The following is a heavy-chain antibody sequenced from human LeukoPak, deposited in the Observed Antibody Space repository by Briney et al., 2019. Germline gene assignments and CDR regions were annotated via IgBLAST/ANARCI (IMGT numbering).Heavy chain of an antibody. CDR2: IKHDGSET. CDR1: GXTLSSHW. CDR3: TRVIVEVPGVSDYCDY. D-gene: IGHD2-2*01. J-gene: IGHJ4*02. V-gene: IGHV3-7*05. Sequence: GGSLRLSCAASGXTLSSHWMYWVRQAPGKGLEWVANIKHDGSETYYVDSVKGRFTISRDNAKNSLYLQMNSLRAEDTAVYYCTRVIVEVPGVSDYCDYWGQGTLVTVSS.